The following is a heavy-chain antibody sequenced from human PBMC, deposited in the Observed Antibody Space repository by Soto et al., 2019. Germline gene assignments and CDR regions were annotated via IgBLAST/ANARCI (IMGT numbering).Heavy chain of an antibody. J-gene: IGHJ6*02. CDR3: ARSGYESYYYYYGMDV. CDR2: ISAYNGNT. CDR1: GYTFTSCG. V-gene: IGHV1-18*01. D-gene: IGHD5-12*01. Sequence: GASVKVSCKASGYTFTSCGISWVRQAPGQGLEWMGWISAYNGNTNYAQKLQGRVTMTTDTSTSTACMELRSLRSDDTAVYYCARSGYESYYYYYGMDVWGQGTTVTVSS.